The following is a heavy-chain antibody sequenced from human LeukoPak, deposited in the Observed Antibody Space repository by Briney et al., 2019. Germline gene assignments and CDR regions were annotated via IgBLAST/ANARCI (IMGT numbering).Heavy chain of an antibody. J-gene: IGHJ5*02. CDR1: GFTFSSYW. D-gene: IGHD3-10*01. V-gene: IGHV3-74*01. CDR2: INSDGSST. CDR3: ATTPPVSFGGYNWFDP. Sequence: GGSLRLSCAASGFTFSSYWMHWVRQAPGKGLVWVSRINSDGSSTSYADSVKGRFTISRDNAKNTLYLQMNSLRAEDTAVYYCATTPPVSFGGYNWFDPWGQGTLVTVSS.